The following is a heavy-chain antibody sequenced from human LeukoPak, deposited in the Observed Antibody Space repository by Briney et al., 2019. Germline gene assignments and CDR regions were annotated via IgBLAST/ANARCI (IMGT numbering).Heavy chain of an antibody. Sequence: GGSLRLSCAASGFTFDDYTMHWVRQAPGKGLEWVSLISWDGGSTYYADSVKGGFTISRDNSKNSLYLQMNSLRTEDTALYYCAKGNYYYDSSGSFGYWGQGTLVTVSS. D-gene: IGHD3-22*01. J-gene: IGHJ4*02. CDR1: GFTFDDYT. CDR2: ISWDGGST. V-gene: IGHV3-43*01. CDR3: AKGNYYYDSSGSFGY.